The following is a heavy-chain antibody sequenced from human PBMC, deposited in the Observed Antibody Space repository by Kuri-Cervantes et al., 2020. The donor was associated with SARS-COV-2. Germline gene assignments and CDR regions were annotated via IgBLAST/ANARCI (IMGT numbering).Heavy chain of an antibody. CDR3: ARDRYCSSNSCYYYGMDV. Sequence: GGSLRLSCAASGFTFSSYAMHWVRQAPGKGLECVANIKQDGSEKYYVDSVKGRFTISRDNAENSLYLQMNSLRAEDTAVYYSARDRYCSSNSCYYYGMDVWGQGTTVTVSS. CDR2: IKQDGSEK. J-gene: IGHJ6*02. V-gene: IGHV3-7*05. D-gene: IGHD2-2*01. CDR1: GFTFSSYA.